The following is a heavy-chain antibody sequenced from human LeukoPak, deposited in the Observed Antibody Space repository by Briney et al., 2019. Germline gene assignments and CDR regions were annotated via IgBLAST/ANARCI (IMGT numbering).Heavy chain of an antibody. CDR2: ISGSGTTI. Sequence: PGGSLRLSCAASGFTFSDYYMTWIRQAPGRGLEWVSYISGSGTTIYYADSVKGRFTISRDNAKNSLYLQMNSLRAEDTAVYYCAELGITMIGGVWGKGTTVTISS. J-gene: IGHJ6*04. CDR3: AELGITMIGGV. CDR1: GFTFSDYY. D-gene: IGHD3-10*02. V-gene: IGHV3-11*01.